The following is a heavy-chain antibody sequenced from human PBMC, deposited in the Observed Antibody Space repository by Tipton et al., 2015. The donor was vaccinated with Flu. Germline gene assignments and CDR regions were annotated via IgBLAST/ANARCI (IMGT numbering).Heavy chain of an antibody. Sequence: TLSLTCAVSGGSISSGDWWCWVRQPPGKGLEWIGEVFHSGITNYSPSLQSRVTISMDKSKNQFSLNLTSVTAADTAVYYCASSGDSADYLGGGDWGQGTLVTVSS. D-gene: IGHD4-17*01. CDR1: GGSISSGDW. CDR3: ASSGDSADYLGGGD. CDR2: VFHSGIT. V-gene: IGHV4-4*02. J-gene: IGHJ4*02.